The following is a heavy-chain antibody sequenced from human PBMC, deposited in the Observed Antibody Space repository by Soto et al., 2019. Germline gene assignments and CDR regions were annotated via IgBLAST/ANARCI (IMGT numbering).Heavy chain of an antibody. Sequence: XGPTLVITAQTLTLTCTFSWFSLSTSGVGVCCIRQPPGKALEWLALIYWNDDKRYSPSLKSRLTITKDTSKNQVVLTMTNMDPVDTATYYCAHRPIAARPYNWFDTWGQGTLVTVSS. J-gene: IGHJ5*02. CDR1: WFSLSTSGVG. CDR2: IYWNDDK. CDR3: AHRPIAARPYNWFDT. D-gene: IGHD6-6*01. V-gene: IGHV2-5*01.